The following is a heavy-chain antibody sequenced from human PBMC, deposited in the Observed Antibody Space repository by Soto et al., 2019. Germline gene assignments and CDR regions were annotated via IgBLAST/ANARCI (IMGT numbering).Heavy chain of an antibody. CDR3: TSSILGYDSSGYYYVNY. Sequence: GGSLRLSCTASGFTFGDYAMSWVRQAPGKGLEWVGFIRSKAYGGTTEYAASVKGRFTISRDDSKSIAYLQMNSLKTEDTAVYYCTSSILGYDSSGYYYVNYWGQGTLVTVS. CDR1: GFTFGDYA. V-gene: IGHV3-49*04. J-gene: IGHJ4*02. CDR2: IRSKAYGGTT. D-gene: IGHD3-22*01.